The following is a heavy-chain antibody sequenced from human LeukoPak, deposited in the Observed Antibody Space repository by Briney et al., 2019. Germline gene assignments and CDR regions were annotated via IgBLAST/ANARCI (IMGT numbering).Heavy chain of an antibody. CDR2: IIPIFGTA. CDR3: ARGRYYDSSGPPDLEWFDP. CDR1: GGTFSSYA. V-gene: IGHV1-69*05. Sequence: SVKVSCKASGGTFSSYAISGVRQAPGQGLEWMGGIIPIFGTANYAQKFQGGVTITTDESTSTGYMDMSSLRSEDTAVYYCARGRYYDSSGPPDLEWFDPWGQGTLVTVSS. D-gene: IGHD3-22*01. J-gene: IGHJ5*02.